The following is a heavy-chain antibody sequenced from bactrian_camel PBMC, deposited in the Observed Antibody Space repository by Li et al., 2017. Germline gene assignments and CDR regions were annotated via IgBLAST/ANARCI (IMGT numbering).Heavy chain of an antibody. CDR2: IDSHGGT. CDR3: AANPFWTYGAICSYTRPGDFGY. J-gene: IGHJ6*01. V-gene: IGHV3S57*01. CDR1: RRTYSTYC. D-gene: IGHD2*01. Sequence: HVQLVESGGGSVQAGGSLSVSCTDSRRTYSTYCMAWFRQAPGKEREGVAAIDSHGGTAYADSATGRFTISQDNAKNSLYLQMNSLKPEDTAMYYCAANPFWTYGAICSYTRPGDFGYWGQGTQVTVS.